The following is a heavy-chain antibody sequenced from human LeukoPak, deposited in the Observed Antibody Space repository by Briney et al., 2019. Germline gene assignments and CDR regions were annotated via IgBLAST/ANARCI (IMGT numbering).Heavy chain of an antibody. CDR1: GYTFTSYG. J-gene: IGHJ3*02. V-gene: IGHV1-18*04. CDR3: ARDGYEYQLLWAYDAFGI. D-gene: IGHD2-2*01. CDR2: ISAYNGNT. Sequence: ASVKVSCKASGYTFTSYGISWVRQAPGQGLEWMGWISAYNGNTNYAQKLQGRVTMTTDTSTSTAYMELRSLRSDDTAVYYWARDGYEYQLLWAYDAFGIWGQGTMVTVSS.